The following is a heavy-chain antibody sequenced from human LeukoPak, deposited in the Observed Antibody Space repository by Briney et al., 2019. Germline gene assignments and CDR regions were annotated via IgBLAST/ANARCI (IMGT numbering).Heavy chain of an antibody. J-gene: IGHJ6*03. Sequence: PGGSLRLSCVASAFTFSNYWMYWVRQAAGKGLVWVSRINTDVSTTSYANVVKGRSTISRDKANNTLYLQMNSLRAEETAVYYCARDSGTYYSYYMDVWGKGTTVTVSS. V-gene: IGHV3-74*01. CDR3: ARDSGTYYSYYMDV. D-gene: IGHD1-26*01. CDR2: INTDVSTT. CDR1: AFTFSNYW.